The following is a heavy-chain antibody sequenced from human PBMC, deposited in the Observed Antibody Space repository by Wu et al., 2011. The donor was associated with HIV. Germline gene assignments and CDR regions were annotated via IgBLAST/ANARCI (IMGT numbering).Heavy chain of an antibody. CDR3: ASCYNGWDSRAFCVY. J-gene: IGHJ4*02. D-gene: IGHD3-22*01. CDR2: INPHSGGT. V-gene: IGHV1-2*02. Sequence: WLRQAPGQGLEWMGWINPHSGGTNYAQKFQGRVTMTRDTSISAAYMELRRLRSDDTAVYYCASCYNGWDSRAFCVYWGQGTLVTVSS.